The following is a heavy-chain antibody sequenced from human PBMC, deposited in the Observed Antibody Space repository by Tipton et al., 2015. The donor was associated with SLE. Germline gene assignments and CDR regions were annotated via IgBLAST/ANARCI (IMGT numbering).Heavy chain of an antibody. V-gene: IGHV4-39*07. CDR3: ARGIPDGRRYYYYYMDV. CDR1: GGSISSSPYY. D-gene: IGHD3-9*01. CDR2: VHYGGST. J-gene: IGHJ6*03. Sequence: TLSLTCTVSGGSISSSPYYWGWIRHSPGKGLAWIGSVHYGGSTYYNPSLESRVTISLDTSKNQFSLRLSSVTAADTAVYYCARGIPDGRRYYYYYMDVWGKGTTVTVS.